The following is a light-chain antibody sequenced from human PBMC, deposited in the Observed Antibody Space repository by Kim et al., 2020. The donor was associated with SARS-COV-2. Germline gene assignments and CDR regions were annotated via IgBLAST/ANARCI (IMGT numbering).Light chain of an antibody. Sequence: RVTFSCTGSRSNIGSGYDVHWYQQLPGTAPKLLIYGNSKRPSGVPDRFSGSKSGTSASLAITGLQAEDEADYYCQSYDSSLSGYVFGTGTKVTVL. CDR2: GNS. V-gene: IGLV1-40*01. CDR1: RSNIGSGYD. CDR3: QSYDSSLSGYV. J-gene: IGLJ1*01.